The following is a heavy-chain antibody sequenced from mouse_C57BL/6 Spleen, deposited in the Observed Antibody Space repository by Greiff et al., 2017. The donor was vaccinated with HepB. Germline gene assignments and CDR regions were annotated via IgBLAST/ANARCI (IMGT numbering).Heavy chain of an antibody. D-gene: IGHD1-1*01. CDR1: GFTFSDYG. Sequence: EVQLQESGGGLVKPGGSLKLSCAASGFTFSDYGMHWVRQAPEKGLEWVAYISSGSSTIYYADTVKGRFTISRDNAKNTLFLQLTSLRSEDTAMYYCARPLRGAMDYWGQGTSVTVSS. CDR3: ARPLRGAMDY. V-gene: IGHV5-17*01. J-gene: IGHJ4*01. CDR2: ISSGSSTI.